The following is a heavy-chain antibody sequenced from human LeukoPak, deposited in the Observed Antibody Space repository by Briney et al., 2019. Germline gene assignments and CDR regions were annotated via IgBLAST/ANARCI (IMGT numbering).Heavy chain of an antibody. CDR3: ARGVRGSYGPQAFDI. CDR2: IKQDGSEK. CDR1: GFTFSSYW. J-gene: IGHJ3*02. D-gene: IGHD5-18*01. V-gene: IGHV3-7*01. Sequence: QPGGSLRLSCAASGFTFSSYWMSWVRQAPGKGLEWVANIKQDGSEKYYVDSVKGRFTISRDNAKNSLYLQMNSLRAEDAAVYYCARGVRGSYGPQAFDIWGQGTMVTVSS.